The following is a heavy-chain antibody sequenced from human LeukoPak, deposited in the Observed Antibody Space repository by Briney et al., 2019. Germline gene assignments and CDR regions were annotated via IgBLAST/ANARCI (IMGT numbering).Heavy chain of an antibody. CDR2: ITSSSATI. CDR1: GFTFNYYS. D-gene: IGHD3-22*01. CDR3: ARAFHDYYDSSGYDAFDI. V-gene: IGHV3-48*04. J-gene: IGHJ3*02. Sequence: GGSLRLSCAASGFTFNYYSMNWFRQAPGKGLEWISYITSSSATIYYADFVRGRFTVSRDNAKDSLYLQMDSLRADDSAVYYCARAFHDYYDSSGYDAFDIWGQGTMVTVSS.